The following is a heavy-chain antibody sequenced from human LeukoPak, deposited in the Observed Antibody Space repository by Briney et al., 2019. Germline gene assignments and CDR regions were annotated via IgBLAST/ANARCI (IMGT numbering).Heavy chain of an antibody. CDR1: GFTFSSYS. J-gene: IGHJ4*02. CDR3: ARVDDDYGDYYFDY. V-gene: IGHV3-21*01. CDR2: IGSRSTYI. D-gene: IGHD4-17*01. Sequence: GGSLRLSCAASGFTFSSYSMNWVRQAPGKGLEWVSSIGSRSTYIYYADSVKGRFTISRDNAENSLYLQMNSLRAEDTAVYYCARVDDDYGDYYFDYWGQGTLVTVSS.